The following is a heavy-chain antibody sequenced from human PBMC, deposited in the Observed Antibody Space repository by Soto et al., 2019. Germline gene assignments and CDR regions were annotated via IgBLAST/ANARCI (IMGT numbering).Heavy chain of an antibody. Sequence: QVQLQQWGAGLLKPSETLSLTCAVDGGSFNSYYWSWIRQPPGKGLEWIAEINHRGNSNRNPALGSRITISVDTSKNQFSLELNSVTAADTAVYYCARAGFSNGFYGTFDYWGQGTLVTVSS. D-gene: IGHD6-19*01. V-gene: IGHV4-34*02. CDR2: INHRGNS. J-gene: IGHJ4*02. CDR3: ARAGFSNGFYGTFDY. CDR1: GGSFNSYY.